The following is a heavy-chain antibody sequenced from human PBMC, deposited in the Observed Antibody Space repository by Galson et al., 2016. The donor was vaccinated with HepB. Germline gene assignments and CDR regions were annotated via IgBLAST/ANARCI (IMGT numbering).Heavy chain of an antibody. CDR3: ANGKPYFDWLLLDY. D-gene: IGHD3-9*01. Sequence: SLRLSCAASGFTLRSYAMSWVRQAPGKGLEWVSAISGSGNNTYYADSVKGRFTISKDNSKNTLYLQMNSLRADDTAVYYCANGKPYFDWLLLDYCGQGTLVTVSS. V-gene: IGHV3-23*01. J-gene: IGHJ4*02. CDR2: ISGSGNNT. CDR1: GFTLRSYA.